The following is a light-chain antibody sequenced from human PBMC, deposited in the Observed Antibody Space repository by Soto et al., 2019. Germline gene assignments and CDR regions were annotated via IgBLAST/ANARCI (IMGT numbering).Light chain of an antibody. V-gene: IGKV3-15*01. CDR3: QHYNDWVKT. Sequence: EIVMTQSPATLSVSPGERATLSCRASQSVSSDLAWYQQKPGQAPRLLIYAASTRATGIPARFSGSGSGTEFTLTMSSLQSEDFALYYCQHYNDWVKTFGQGTKLEIK. CDR2: AAS. CDR1: QSVSSD. J-gene: IGKJ2*01.